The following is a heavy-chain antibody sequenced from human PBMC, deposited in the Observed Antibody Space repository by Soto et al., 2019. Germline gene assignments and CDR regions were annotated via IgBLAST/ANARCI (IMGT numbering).Heavy chain of an antibody. J-gene: IGHJ2*01. V-gene: IGHV1-69*12. CDR1: GGTFSSYT. CDR2: IIPSFGTA. Sequence: QVQLVQSGAEVKKPGSSVTVSCKASGGTFSSYTISWVRQAPGQGLEWMGGIIPSFGTANYAQKFQGRVTITADESASTAYMELRSLRSEDPAVYYCARGNHRWLQLWYFDLWGRGTLVTVSS. CDR3: ARGNHRWLQLWYFDL. D-gene: IGHD5-12*01.